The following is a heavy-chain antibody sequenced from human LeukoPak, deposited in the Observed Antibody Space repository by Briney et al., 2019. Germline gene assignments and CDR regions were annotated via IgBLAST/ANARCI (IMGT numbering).Heavy chain of an antibody. V-gene: IGHV3-48*03. CDR3: ARGVGYCSSTSCYWWFDP. CDR2: ISSSGSTI. CDR1: GFTFSSYE. D-gene: IGHD2-2*01. Sequence: GGSLRLSCAASGFTFSSYEMNWVRQAPGKGLEWVSYISSSGSTIYYADSVKGRFTISRDNAKNTLYLQMNSLRAEDTAVYYCARGVGYCSSTSCYWWFDPWGQGTLVTVSS. J-gene: IGHJ5*02.